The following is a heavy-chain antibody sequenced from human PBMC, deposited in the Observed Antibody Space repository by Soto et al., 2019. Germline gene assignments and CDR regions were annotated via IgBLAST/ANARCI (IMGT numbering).Heavy chain of an antibody. J-gene: IGHJ4*02. Sequence: EVQLVESGGALVQPGGSLRLSCAASGFTFSSYWMHWVRQVPGEGLVWVSRIKTDGSSTSYADSVKGRFTISRDNAKNTMYLQMNNLGAEDTAVYYCARVWLEHYEFDYWGQGTLVTVS. CDR2: IKTDGSST. CDR1: GFTFSSYW. V-gene: IGHV3-74*01. CDR3: ARVWLEHYEFDY. D-gene: IGHD2-21*01.